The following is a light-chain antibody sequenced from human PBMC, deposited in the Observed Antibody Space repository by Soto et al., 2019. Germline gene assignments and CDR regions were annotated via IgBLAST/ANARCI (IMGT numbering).Light chain of an antibody. Sequence: QSALTQPASVSGSPGQSITLSFTGTSSDVGGYHYVSWYQQYPGKAPKVMIYDVSNRPSGVSNRFSGSKSGTTASLTISGLQAEDEADYYCSSYTSSITYVFGTGTKVTVL. J-gene: IGLJ1*01. CDR2: DVS. V-gene: IGLV2-14*01. CDR1: SSDVGGYHY. CDR3: SSYTSSITYV.